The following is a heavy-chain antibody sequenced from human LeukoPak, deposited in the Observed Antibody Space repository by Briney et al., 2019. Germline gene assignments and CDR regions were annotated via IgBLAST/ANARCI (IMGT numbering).Heavy chain of an antibody. D-gene: IGHD3-10*01. CDR3: ARGGSRSRRGDDAFDI. J-gene: IGHJ3*02. CDR1: GYTFTIYA. Sequence: GASVKVSCKASGYTFTIYAMNWVRHAPAQGLELMGWISAYNGNTELAQKFQGRVTLATDASTSTAYVELRSLTTDDTAVYFCARGGSRSRRGDDAFDIWGQGTMVTVSS. V-gene: IGHV1-18*01. CDR2: ISAYNGNT.